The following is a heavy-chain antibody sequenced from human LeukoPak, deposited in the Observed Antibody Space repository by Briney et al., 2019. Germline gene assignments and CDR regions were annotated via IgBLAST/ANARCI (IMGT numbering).Heavy chain of an antibody. CDR2: ITSDGGKT. CDR1: GFTFSSYG. V-gene: IGHV3-64*02. CDR3: ARGRGGSYDY. D-gene: IGHD1-26*01. Sequence: GGSLRLSCAASGFTFSSYGMHWVRQAPGKGLEYVSAITSDGGKTFYADSVKDRFTIYRDTSKNTLYLQMGSLRAEDMAVYYCARGRGGSYDYWGQGTLVTVSS. J-gene: IGHJ4*02.